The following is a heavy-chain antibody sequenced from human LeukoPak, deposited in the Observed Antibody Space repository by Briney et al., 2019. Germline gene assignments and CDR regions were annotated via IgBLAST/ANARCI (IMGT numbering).Heavy chain of an antibody. CDR3: ASRPAGTTWYGVFDY. Sequence: KPSETLSLTCSVSGASINSHYWSWIRQSPGKELEWIGYVFNGGSTNYNPSLKSRVTMSLDTSRDQFSLRLTSVTAADTAIYYCASRPAGTTWYGVFDYWSQGTLVTVSS. CDR1: GASINSHY. J-gene: IGHJ4*02. D-gene: IGHD6-13*01. CDR2: VFNGGST. V-gene: IGHV4-59*11.